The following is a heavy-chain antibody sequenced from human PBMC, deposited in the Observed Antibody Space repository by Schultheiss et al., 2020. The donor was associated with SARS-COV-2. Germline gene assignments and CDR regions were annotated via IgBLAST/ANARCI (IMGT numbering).Heavy chain of an antibody. J-gene: IGHJ4*02. CDR3: ARLVSGYFDY. Sequence: ASVKVSCKASGYSVTNYDISWVRQAPGQGLEWMGWINPNSGGTNYAQKFQGRVTMTRDTSISTAYMELSRLRSEDTAVYYCARLVSGYFDYWGQGTLVTVSS. V-gene: IGHV1-2*02. CDR1: GYSVTNYD. D-gene: IGHD1-26*01. CDR2: INPNSGGT.